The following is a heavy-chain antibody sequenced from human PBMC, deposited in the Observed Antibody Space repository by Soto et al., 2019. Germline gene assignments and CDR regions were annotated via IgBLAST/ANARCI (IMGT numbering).Heavy chain of an antibody. CDR3: PRRAFGSSLRDY. CDR2: IYYSGTT. D-gene: IGHD6-6*01. Sequence: QLQLQESGPGLVKPSETLSLTCTVSGGSISSSNYYWGWIRQPPGRGLEWIGNIYYSGTTSYNPSLKSRVTISIDTAKNQFSLKLSSVTAADTAVYYCPRRAFGSSLRDYWGQGALVTVSS. CDR1: GGSISSSNYY. J-gene: IGHJ4*02. V-gene: IGHV4-39*01.